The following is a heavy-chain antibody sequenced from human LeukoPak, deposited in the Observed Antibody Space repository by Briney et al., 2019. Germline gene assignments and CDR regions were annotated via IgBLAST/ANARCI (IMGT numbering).Heavy chain of an antibody. CDR3: ARVRYDSSGYSEFDY. J-gene: IGHJ4*02. V-gene: IGHV4-61*02. CDR2: IYSSGGT. CDR1: GGSISSGSYY. D-gene: IGHD3-22*01. Sequence: PSETLSLTCTVSGGSISSGSYYWSWIRQPAGKGLEWIGRIYSSGGTDYSPSLKSRVTISADTSKNQFSLKLSSVTAADTAVYYCARVRYDSSGYSEFDYWGQGTLVTVSS.